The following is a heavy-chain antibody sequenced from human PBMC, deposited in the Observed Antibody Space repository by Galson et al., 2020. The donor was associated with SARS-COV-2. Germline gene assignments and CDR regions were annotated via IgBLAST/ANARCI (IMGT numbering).Heavy chain of an antibody. J-gene: IGHJ3*02. Sequence: GGSLRLSCAASDFTFFTYTMTWVRQAPGKGLEWVSAIGPGGQTTHYADSVKGRFTISRDNSNNTLYLQMNSLRAEDTAVYYCAKARGYYSGIDAFDIWGQGTMGTVSS. CDR3: AKARGYYSGIDAFDI. D-gene: IGHD3-22*01. V-gene: IGHV3-23*01. CDR2: IGPGGQTT. CDR1: DFTFFTYT.